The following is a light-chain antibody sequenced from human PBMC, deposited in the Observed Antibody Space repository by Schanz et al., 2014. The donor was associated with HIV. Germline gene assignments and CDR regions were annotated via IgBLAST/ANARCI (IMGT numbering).Light chain of an antibody. CDR1: ASNIGHNY. J-gene: IGLJ2*01. CDR3: ATWDRTLSAVV. Sequence: QSVLTQPPSVSAAPGQRVTISCSGSASNIGHNYVSWFQQFPGTTPKLLIYGTHDRLSEIPDRFSGSKTGTSATLAIVGLQTGDEADYYCATWDRTLSAVVFGGGTKLTVL. CDR2: GTH. V-gene: IGLV1-51*01.